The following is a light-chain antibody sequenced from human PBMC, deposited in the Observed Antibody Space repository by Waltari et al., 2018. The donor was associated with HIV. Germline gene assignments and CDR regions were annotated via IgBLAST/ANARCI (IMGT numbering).Light chain of an antibody. CDR3: ALYTDTGPRYVV. V-gene: IGLV2-14*03. J-gene: IGLJ2*01. Sequence: SALTQPASMSGSPGQSITISCAGTRSHVGGYNFVSRYQQHPGKTPTPLIHIVNIRPSGVRDRFSGFRSGSPASLATSQLRGEDGSGYFCALYTDTGPRYVVFGGGTKVTVL. CDR2: IVN. CDR1: RSHVGGYNF.